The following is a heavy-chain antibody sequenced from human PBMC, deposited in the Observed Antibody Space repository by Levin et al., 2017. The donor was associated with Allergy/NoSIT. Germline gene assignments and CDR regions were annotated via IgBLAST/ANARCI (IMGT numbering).Heavy chain of an antibody. V-gene: IGHV3-23*01. J-gene: IGHJ4*02. D-gene: IGHD1-26*01. CDR3: AKQIVGATRLFDY. CDR1: GFTFSSYA. Sequence: GGSLRLSCAASGFTFSSYAMSWVRQAPGMRLEWVSTISGSGASTFYADSVKGRFTISRDNSKNTLYLQMNSLRAEDTAVYYCAKQIVGATRLFDYWGQGTLVTVSS. CDR2: ISGSGAST.